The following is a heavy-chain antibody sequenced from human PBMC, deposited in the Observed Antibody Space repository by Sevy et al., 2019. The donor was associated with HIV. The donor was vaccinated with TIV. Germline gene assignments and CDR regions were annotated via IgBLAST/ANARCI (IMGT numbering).Heavy chain of an antibody. Sequence: ASVKVSCKASGYTFTSHGISWVRQAPGQGLEWMGWISAYNGNTNYAQKFQGRVTLTRDTSTSTAYMELGSLTSDDTAVYYCARLGGGTAVANHVIDNWGQGTQVTVSS. J-gene: IGHJ4*02. CDR2: ISAYNGNT. CDR3: ARLGGGTAVANHVIDN. D-gene: IGHD6-19*01. V-gene: IGHV1-18*04. CDR1: GYTFTSHG.